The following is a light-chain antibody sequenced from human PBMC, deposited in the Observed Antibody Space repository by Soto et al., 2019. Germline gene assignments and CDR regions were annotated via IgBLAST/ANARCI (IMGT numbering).Light chain of an antibody. Sequence: DMQVDQAPSPVSETEGGRVTITCRASQGVSDWVAWYQQKPGEAPKLLIYGSSSLLSGVPSRFSGTRSGTDFTLTISSLQPEDFATYYFHQANYYPCTFGGGTKVDIK. CDR1: QGVSDW. CDR2: GSS. CDR3: HQANYYPCT. J-gene: IGKJ4*02. V-gene: IGKV1-12*01.